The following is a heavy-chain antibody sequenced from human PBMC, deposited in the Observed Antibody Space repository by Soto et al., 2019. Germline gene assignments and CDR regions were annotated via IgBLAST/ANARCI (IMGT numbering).Heavy chain of an antibody. V-gene: IGHV3-23*01. D-gene: IGHD2-15*01. CDR2: ISGSGGST. CDR3: AKENPHRRSGGDAFDI. CDR1: GFTFSSYA. Sequence: EVQLLESGGGLVQPGGSLRLSCAASGFTFSSYAMSWVRQAPGKGLEWVSAISGSGGSTYYAHSVKGRFTISRDNSKNALYLQMNSLRAEDTAVYYCAKENPHRRSGGDAFDIWGQGTMVTVSS. J-gene: IGHJ3*02.